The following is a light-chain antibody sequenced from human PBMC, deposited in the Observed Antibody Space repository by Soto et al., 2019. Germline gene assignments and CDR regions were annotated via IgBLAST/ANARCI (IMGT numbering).Light chain of an antibody. CDR1: SSSKW. CDR2: DVS. Sequence: DFQMTQSPSTLAASVGDTVTMTCRSSSKWLAWYQKKPGKAPKLLIYDVSNLERGVPPRFSGSTSGAESTLTITGLQPDDLGTYYCQHTTDFTFGQGTKVEIK. V-gene: IGKV1-5*01. CDR3: QHTTDFT. J-gene: IGKJ2*01.